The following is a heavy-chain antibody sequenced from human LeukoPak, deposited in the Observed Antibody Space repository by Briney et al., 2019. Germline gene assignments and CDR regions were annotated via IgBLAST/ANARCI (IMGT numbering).Heavy chain of an antibody. CDR2: IIPIFGTA. D-gene: IGHD3-3*01. CDR3: ARARSGYRPYYFDY. CDR1: GGTFSNYA. J-gene: IGHJ4*02. V-gene: IGHV1-69*13. Sequence: SVKVSCKAYGGTFSNYAINWIRQAPGPGLEWMGGIIPIFGTANYAQKFQGRVTITADESTSTAYMELSSLRSEDTAVYYCARARSGYRPYYFDYWGQGTLVTVSS.